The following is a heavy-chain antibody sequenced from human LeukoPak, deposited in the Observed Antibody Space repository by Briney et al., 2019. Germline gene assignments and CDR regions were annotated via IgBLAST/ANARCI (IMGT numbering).Heavy chain of an antibody. CDR2: INPNSGGT. V-gene: IGHV1-2*04. J-gene: IGHJ3*02. D-gene: IGHD6-13*01. CDR1: GYTFTGYY. CDR3: ARTAAGNRGLKAFDI. Sequence: ASVKVSCKASGYTFTGYYMHWVRQAPGQGLEWMGWINPNSGGTNYAQKFQGWVTMTRDTSISTAYMELSRPRSDDTAVYYCARTAAGNRGLKAFDIWGQGTMVTVSS.